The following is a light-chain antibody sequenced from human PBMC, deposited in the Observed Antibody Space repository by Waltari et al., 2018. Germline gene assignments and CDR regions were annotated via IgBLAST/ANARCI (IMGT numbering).Light chain of an antibody. V-gene: IGLV1-44*01. CDR3: AAWDESWV. CDR2: RNS. CDR1: SSNIGTNP. J-gene: IGLJ3*02. Sequence: YGLTQPPSASGIPGQRVNSSVSGSSSNIGTNPVNWYQQLPGTAPNLLIYRNSQRPSGVPGRFSGSKSGTSASLAISGLQSDDEADYYCAAWDESWVFGGGTKLTVL.